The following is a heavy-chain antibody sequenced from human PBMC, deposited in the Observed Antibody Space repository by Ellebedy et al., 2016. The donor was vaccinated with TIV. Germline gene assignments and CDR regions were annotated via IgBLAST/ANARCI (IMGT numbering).Heavy chain of an antibody. J-gene: IGHJ4*02. CDR3: ARRHYYNGSGFAYFES. V-gene: IGHV5-51*01. CDR2: FNPGDSRG. CDR1: GYDFSTYG. D-gene: IGHD3-22*01. Sequence: GESLKISCKGSGYDFSTYGVASVRPRPRKGLEWRGSFNPGDSRGTPSASFQGQVTMSADKSINTAYLHWSNLKASDTAVYYCARRHYYNGSGFAYFESWGQGTLVTVSS.